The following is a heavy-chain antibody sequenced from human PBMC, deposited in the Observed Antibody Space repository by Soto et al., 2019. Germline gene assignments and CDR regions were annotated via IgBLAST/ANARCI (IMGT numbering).Heavy chain of an antibody. CDR1: GSSISSGGYS. J-gene: IGHJ4*02. CDR2: IYRSGST. D-gene: IGHD2-2*01. Sequence: TQSLTRAASGSSISSGGYSWSWIRQPPGKGLEWIGYIYRSGSTYYNPSLKSRVTISVDRSKTQFPLKLSSVTAAGTAVYYCARVPDRWGQGTLVTSPQ. V-gene: IGHV4-30-2*01. CDR3: ARVPDR.